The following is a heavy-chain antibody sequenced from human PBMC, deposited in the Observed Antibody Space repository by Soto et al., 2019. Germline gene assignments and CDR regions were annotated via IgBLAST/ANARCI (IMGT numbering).Heavy chain of an antibody. V-gene: IGHV4-59*12. D-gene: IGHD5-18*01. CDR3: ARGRYSYGYLYYYYGMDV. CDR1: GGSISSYY. J-gene: IGHJ6*02. Sequence: SETLSLTCTVSGGSISSYYWSWIRQPPGKGLEWIGYIYYSGSTNYNPSLKSRVTISVDTSKNQFSLKLSSVTAADTAVYYCARGRYSYGYLYYYYGMDVWGQGTTVTVSS. CDR2: IYYSGST.